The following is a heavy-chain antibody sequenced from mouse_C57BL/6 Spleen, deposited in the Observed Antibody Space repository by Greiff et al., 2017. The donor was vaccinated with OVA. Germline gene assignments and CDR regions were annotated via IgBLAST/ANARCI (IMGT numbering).Heavy chain of an antibody. V-gene: IGHV1-20*01. CDR2: INPYNGDT. D-gene: IGHD2-3*01. CDR1: GYSFTGYF. CDR3: ARDGYYPDY. J-gene: IGHJ2*01. Sequence: VQLQQSGPELVKPGDSVTISCKASGYSFTGYFMNWVMQSHGKSLEWIGRINPYNGDTFYNQKFKGKATLTVDKSSSTAYMELRSLTSEDSAVYSCARDGYYPDYWGQGTTLTVSS.